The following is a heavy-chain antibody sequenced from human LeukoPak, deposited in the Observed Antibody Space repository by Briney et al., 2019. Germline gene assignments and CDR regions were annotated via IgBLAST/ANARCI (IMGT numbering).Heavy chain of an antibody. D-gene: IGHD5-12*01. CDR1: GGSISTYY. V-gene: IGHV4-59*01. Sequence: SETLSLTCTLSGGSISTYYWSWIRQPPGKGLGWIGYIYHSGSTNYNPSLKSRVTISVDTSKNQFSLKLSSVTAADTAVYYCARGGGYASPIGYWGQGALVTVSS. J-gene: IGHJ4*02. CDR2: IYHSGST. CDR3: ARGGGYASPIGY.